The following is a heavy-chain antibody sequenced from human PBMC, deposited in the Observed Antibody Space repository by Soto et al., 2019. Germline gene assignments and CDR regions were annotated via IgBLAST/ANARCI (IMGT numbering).Heavy chain of an antibody. J-gene: IGHJ5*02. Sequence: ASVKVSCKASGYTFTRYDINWVRQATGQGLEWMGWMNPNSGNTGYAQKFQGRVTMTRNTSISTAYMELSSLRSEDTAVYYCARDAPSQYNWFDPWGQGTLVTVSS. CDR1: GYTFTRYD. CDR3: ARDAPSQYNWFDP. CDR2: MNPNSGNT. V-gene: IGHV1-8*01.